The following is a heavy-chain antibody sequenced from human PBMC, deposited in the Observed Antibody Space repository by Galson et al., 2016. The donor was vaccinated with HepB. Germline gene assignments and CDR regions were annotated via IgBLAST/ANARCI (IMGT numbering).Heavy chain of an antibody. V-gene: IGHV3-30*18. CDR2: ISYDGSEI. D-gene: IGHD5-12*01. Sequence: SLRLSCAASGFMFSKYVMHWVRQAPGKGLEWVAVISYDGSEIYYTDSVKGRFTISRDNSKNTLYLQMNSLRAEDTAVYYCAKDQKSLQIVALYFQEWGQGTLVTVSS. CDR1: GFMFSKYV. CDR3: AKDQKSLQIVALYFQE. J-gene: IGHJ1*01.